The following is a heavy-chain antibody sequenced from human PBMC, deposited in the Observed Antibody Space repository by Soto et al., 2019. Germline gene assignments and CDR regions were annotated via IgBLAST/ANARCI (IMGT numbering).Heavy chain of an antibody. CDR3: ARSKFSSSPSSRHYYNYYYYMDV. D-gene: IGHD6-6*01. Sequence: QVQLLQWGAGLLKPAEILSLTCAVSGGSFSGYYWSWIRQPPGKGLEWIGEIDPSGSTTYNPSLMSRVTLSVDTSKNQFSLKLTSGAAADTAVYFCARSKFSSSPSSRHYYNYYYYMDVWGKGTTVTVSS. V-gene: IGHV4-34*01. J-gene: IGHJ6*03. CDR1: GGSFSGYY. CDR2: IDPSGST.